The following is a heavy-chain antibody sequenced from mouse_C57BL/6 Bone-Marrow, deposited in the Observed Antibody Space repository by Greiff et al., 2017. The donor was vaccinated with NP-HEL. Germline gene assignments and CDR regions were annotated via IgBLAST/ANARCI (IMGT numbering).Heavy chain of an antibody. CDR2: IYPRSGNT. Sequence: VQLQQSGAELVRPGASVKLSCKASGYTFTSYGISWVKQRTGQGLEWIGEIYPRSGNTYYNEKFKGKATLTVDKSSSTAYMELRSLTSEDSAVYFCAREGITTAAYWGQGTLVTVSA. CDR1: GYTFTSYG. V-gene: IGHV1-81*01. D-gene: IGHD1-2*01. J-gene: IGHJ3*01. CDR3: AREGITTAAY.